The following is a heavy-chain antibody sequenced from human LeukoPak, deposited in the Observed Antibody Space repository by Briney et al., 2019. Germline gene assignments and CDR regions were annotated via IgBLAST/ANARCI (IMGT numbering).Heavy chain of an antibody. J-gene: IGHJ4*02. CDR3: ARDLIDIVVVPAATAIDY. D-gene: IGHD2-2*01. CDR2: ISYDGSNK. V-gene: IGHV3-30-3*01. CDR1: GFTFSSYA. Sequence: PGRSLRLSCAASGFTFSSYAMHWVRQAPGKGLEWVAVISYDGSNKYYADSVKGRFTISRDNAKNSLYLQMNSLRAEDTAVYYCARDLIDIVVVPAATAIDYWGQGTLVTVSS.